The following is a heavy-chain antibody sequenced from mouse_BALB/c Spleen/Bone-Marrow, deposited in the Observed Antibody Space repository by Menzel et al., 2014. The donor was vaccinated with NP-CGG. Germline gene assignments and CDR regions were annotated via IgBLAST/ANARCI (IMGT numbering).Heavy chain of an antibody. CDR1: GYTFTSCW. D-gene: IGHD2-2*01. V-gene: IGHV1S81*02. Sequence: QVQLQQPGAELVKPGASVKLSCKASGYTFTSCWMHWVKPRPGQGLEWIGEIDPGTGRTDYNKKFKSRATLTVDKSSSTAYMHLSSLTSEDSAVYYCARINGYDYWGQGTTLTVSS. CDR2: IDPGTGRT. CDR3: ARINGYDY. J-gene: IGHJ2*01.